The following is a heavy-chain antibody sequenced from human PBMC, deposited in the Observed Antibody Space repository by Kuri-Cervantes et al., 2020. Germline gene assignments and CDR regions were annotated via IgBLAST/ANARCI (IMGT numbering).Heavy chain of an antibody. CDR1: GFTFNTYY. V-gene: IGHV3-48*02. Sequence: GGSLRLSCEASGFTFNTYYMSWVRQAPGRGLEWLSLISSSSSPIYYADSVRGRFTSSRDNAKNALYLQMDSLRDEDTAVYYCARAPRGHYFDYWGQGTLVTVSS. J-gene: IGHJ4*02. CDR2: ISSSSSPI. CDR3: ARAPRGHYFDY.